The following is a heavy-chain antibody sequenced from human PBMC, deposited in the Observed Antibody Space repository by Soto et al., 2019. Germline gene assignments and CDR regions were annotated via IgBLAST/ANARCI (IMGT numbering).Heavy chain of an antibody. Sequence: EVQLVESGGGLVKAGGSLRLFCTASGFTFRNYNMNWVRQAPGKGLEWVSSISTGGAYMFYADSVKGRFTITRVNAQNSLFMQLDSPRAENTAVYYCARDIASPGGDYFDSWGQGTLVTVSS. D-gene: IGHD2-21*01. CDR1: GFTFRNYN. J-gene: IGHJ4*02. V-gene: IGHV3-21*06. CDR3: ARDIASPGGDYFDS. CDR2: ISTGGAYM.